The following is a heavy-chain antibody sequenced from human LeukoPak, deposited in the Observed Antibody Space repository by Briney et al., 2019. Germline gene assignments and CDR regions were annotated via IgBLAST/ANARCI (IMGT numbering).Heavy chain of an antibody. D-gene: IGHD5-12*01. CDR2: MKPNSCNT. V-gene: IGHV1-8*01. J-gene: IGHJ5*02. Sequence: GASVKVSCKASGYTFTNDDNNWVGQATGQGLEWMGWMKPNSCNTGYAQKFQGRVTMTRNTSINTAYMELSSLRSEDTAVYYCARAAVATRRVSWFDPWGQGTLVTVSS. CDR3: ARAAVATRRVSWFDP. CDR1: GYTFTNDD.